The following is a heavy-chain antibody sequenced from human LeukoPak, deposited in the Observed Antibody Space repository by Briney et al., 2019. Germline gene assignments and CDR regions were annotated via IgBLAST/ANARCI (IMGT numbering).Heavy chain of an antibody. CDR3: VKGYCSGGTCYRNGFDI. CDR2: INQDESEK. CDR1: GFTFSSNW. J-gene: IGHJ3*02. D-gene: IGHD2-15*01. V-gene: IGHV3-7*01. Sequence: GGSLRLSCAASGFTFSSNWMSWVRQAPGQGLEWVANINQDESEKYYVDSVKGRFTISRDNAKNSLYLQMNSLRAEDTALYYCVKGYCSGGTCYRNGFDIWGQGTMVTASS.